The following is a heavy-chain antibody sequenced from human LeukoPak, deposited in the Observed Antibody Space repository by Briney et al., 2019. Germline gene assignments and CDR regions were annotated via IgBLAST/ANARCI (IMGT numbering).Heavy chain of an antibody. Sequence: SETLSLTCTVSGDSISNSRHYWSWIRQPAGKGLEWIGRFHISGSTKYNPSLKSRVTISVDTSKNQFSLKLSSVTAADSAVYYCARVRASAGGYTFDYWGQGTLVTVSS. J-gene: IGHJ4*02. D-gene: IGHD5-24*01. CDR1: GDSISNSRHY. CDR2: FHISGST. V-gene: IGHV4-61*02. CDR3: ARVRASAGGYTFDY.